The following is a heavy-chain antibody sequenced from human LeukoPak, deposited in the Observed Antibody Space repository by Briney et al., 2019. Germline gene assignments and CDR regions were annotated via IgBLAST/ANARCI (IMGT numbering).Heavy chain of an antibody. D-gene: IGHD3-10*01. CDR2: IYTSGST. J-gene: IGHJ5*02. V-gene: IGHV4-4*07. Sequence: SETLSLTCTVSGYSISSGFYWGWIRQPAGKGLEWIGRIYTSGSTNYNPSLKSRVTMSVDTSKNQFSLKLSSVTAADTAVYYCARGLTMVRGVMELYNWFDPWGQGTLVTVSS. CDR3: ARGLTMVRGVMELYNWFDP. CDR1: GYSISSGFY.